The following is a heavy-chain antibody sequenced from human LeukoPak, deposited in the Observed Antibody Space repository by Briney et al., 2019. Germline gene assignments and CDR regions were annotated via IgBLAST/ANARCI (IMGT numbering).Heavy chain of an antibody. CDR1: GFTVSSNY. J-gene: IGHJ4*02. V-gene: IGHV3-23*01. CDR3: AKDLSRAFWDY. D-gene: IGHD3-3*01. Sequence: GGSLRLSCAASGFTVSSNYMSWVRQAPGKGLEWISTISGSGSTTYYADSVKGRFTVSRDNSKNTLYLQMNSLRAEDTAIYYCAKDLSRAFWDYWGQGTLVTVSS. CDR2: ISGSGSTT.